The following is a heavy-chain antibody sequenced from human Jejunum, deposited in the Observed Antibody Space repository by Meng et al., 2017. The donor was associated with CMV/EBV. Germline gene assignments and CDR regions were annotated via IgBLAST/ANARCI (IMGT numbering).Heavy chain of an antibody. Sequence: SSPTSYWGWIRQPPGQGLEWIGSIYYGGSTFYNPSLKSRVIISVDTSKNQFSLSLSSVTAADTAVYYCARDRVRYSDDYYYYGMDVWGQGTTVTVS. D-gene: IGHD3-9*01. V-gene: IGHV4-39*07. CDR2: IYYGGST. J-gene: IGHJ6*02. CDR1: SSPTSY. CDR3: ARDRVRYSDDYYYYGMDV.